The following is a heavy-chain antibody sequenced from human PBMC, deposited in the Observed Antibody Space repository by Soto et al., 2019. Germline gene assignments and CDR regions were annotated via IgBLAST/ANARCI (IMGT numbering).Heavy chain of an antibody. Sequence: SQTLSLTCAISGDSVSSNSAAWNWIRQSPSRGLEWLGRTYYRSKWYNDYAVSVKSRITINPDTSKNPFSLQLNSVTPEDTAVYYCARDLGIYDSSGYYYSGWFDPWGQGTLVTVSS. D-gene: IGHD3-22*01. V-gene: IGHV6-1*01. CDR2: TYYRSKWYN. CDR1: GDSVSSNSAA. J-gene: IGHJ5*02. CDR3: ARDLGIYDSSGYYYSGWFDP.